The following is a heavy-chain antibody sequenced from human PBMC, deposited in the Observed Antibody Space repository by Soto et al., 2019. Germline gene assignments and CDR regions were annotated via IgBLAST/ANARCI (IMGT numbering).Heavy chain of an antibody. Sequence: GGSLRLSCAASGFAFSSYAMSCVRQAPGKGLEWVSAISGSGGSTYYADSVKGRFTISRDNSKNTLYLQMNSLRAEDTAVYYCEKAEYSGYGDPFDYWGQGALVTVSS. CDR3: EKAEYSGYGDPFDY. D-gene: IGHD5-12*01. CDR1: GFAFSSYA. J-gene: IGHJ4*02. V-gene: IGHV3-23*01. CDR2: ISGSGGST.